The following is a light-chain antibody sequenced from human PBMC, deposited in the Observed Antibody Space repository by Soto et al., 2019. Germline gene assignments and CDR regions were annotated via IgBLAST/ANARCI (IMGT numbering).Light chain of an antibody. Sequence: DIQMTESPSSLSASVGDRVTITCRASQSISSYLNWYQQKPGKAPKLLIYAASSLQSGVPSRFSGSGSGTDFTLTISSLQPEDFATYYCQQSYSTPPTFGQENKVDI. CDR1: QSISSY. V-gene: IGKV1-39*01. J-gene: IGKJ2*01. CDR3: QQSYSTPPT. CDR2: AAS.